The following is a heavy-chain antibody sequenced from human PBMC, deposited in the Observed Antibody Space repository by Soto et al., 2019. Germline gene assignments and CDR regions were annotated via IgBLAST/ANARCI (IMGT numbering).Heavy chain of an antibody. V-gene: IGHV1-69*06. CDR3: ARTDYSNYEVWFDP. J-gene: IGHJ5*02. CDR1: GGTFSTYV. CDR2: IIPLSGTP. D-gene: IGHD4-4*01. Sequence: QVQLVQSGAEVRKPGSSVKVSCMASGGTFSTYVISWVRQAPGQGLEWMGAIIPLSGTPNYAQKFQGKVTITADTSTTSAFKELRSLRSEDTDIYYCARTDYSNYEVWFDPWGQGTTVTVSS.